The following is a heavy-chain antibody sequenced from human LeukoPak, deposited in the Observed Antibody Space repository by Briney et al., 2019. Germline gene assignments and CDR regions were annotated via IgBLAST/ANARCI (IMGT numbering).Heavy chain of an antibody. CDR1: GYTFIGYY. CDR2: INPNSGGT. V-gene: IGHV1-2*02. CDR3: ASQLAGSYYAVSDY. J-gene: IGHJ4*02. D-gene: IGHD3-10*01. Sequence: GASVKVSCKASGYTFIGYYMHWVRQAPGQGLEWMGWINPNSGGTNYAQKFQGRVTMTRDTSTSTVYMELSSLRSEDTAVYYCASQLAGSYYAVSDYWGQGTLVTVSS.